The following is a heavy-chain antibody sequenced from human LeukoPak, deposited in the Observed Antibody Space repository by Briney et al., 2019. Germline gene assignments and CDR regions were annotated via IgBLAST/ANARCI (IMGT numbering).Heavy chain of an antibody. CDR1: GYTFTSYY. Sequence: ASVKVSCKASGYTFTSYYMHWVRQAPGQGLEWMGIINPSGGSTSYAQKFQGRVTMTRDTSTSTVYVELSSLRSEDTAVYYCARVSGIAAAGANADFDYWGQGTLVTVSS. V-gene: IGHV1-46*01. CDR3: ARVSGIAAAGANADFDY. J-gene: IGHJ4*02. CDR2: INPSGGST. D-gene: IGHD6-13*01.